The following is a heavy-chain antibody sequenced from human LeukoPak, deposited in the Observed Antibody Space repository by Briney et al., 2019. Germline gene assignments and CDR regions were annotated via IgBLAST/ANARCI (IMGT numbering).Heavy chain of an antibody. CDR3: AELGITMIGGV. V-gene: IGHV3-48*03. Sequence: QPGGSLRLSCAASGFTFSSYEMNWVRQAPGKGLEWVSYVSSSGSTIYYADSVKGRFTISRDNAKNSLYLQMNSLRAEDTAVYYCAELGITMIGGVWGKGTTVTISS. CDR1: GFTFSSYE. D-gene: IGHD3-10*02. J-gene: IGHJ6*04. CDR2: VSSSGSTI.